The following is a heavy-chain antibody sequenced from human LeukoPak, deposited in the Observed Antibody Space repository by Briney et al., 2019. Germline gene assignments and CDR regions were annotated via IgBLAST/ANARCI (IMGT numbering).Heavy chain of an antibody. Sequence: TLFLTCTVSGGSISSGNYYWSWIRQPPGEALEWLALIDWDDDKYYSTSLKTRLTISKDTSKNQVVLTMTNMDPVDTATYYCARIGGWDCPYSGYFDYWGQGTLVTVSS. V-gene: IGHV2-70*18. D-gene: IGHD2-21*02. J-gene: IGHJ4*02. CDR3: ARIGGWDCPYSGYFDY. CDR2: IDWDDDK. CDR1: GGSISSGNYY.